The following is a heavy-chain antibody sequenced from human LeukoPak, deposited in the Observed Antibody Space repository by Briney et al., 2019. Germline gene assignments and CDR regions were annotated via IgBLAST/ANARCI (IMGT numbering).Heavy chain of an antibody. Sequence: SETLSLTCTVSGDSISSSDFYWGWIRRPPGKGLEWIALINYSGRTFYNPSLERRVTISVDMSTNQFSLRLNSGTAADTAVYYCARRRKDLNWFDPWGQGTLVTVSS. J-gene: IGHJ5*02. CDR2: INYSGRT. CDR1: GDSISSSDFY. V-gene: IGHV4-39*01. CDR3: ARRRKDLNWFDP.